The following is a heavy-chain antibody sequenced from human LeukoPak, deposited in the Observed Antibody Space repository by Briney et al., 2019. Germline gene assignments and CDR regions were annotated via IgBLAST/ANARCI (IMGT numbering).Heavy chain of an antibody. D-gene: IGHD4-17*01. V-gene: IGHV4-34*01. CDR1: GGSFSGYY. CDR3: ATYLYGEYGSYYFDY. J-gene: IGHJ4*02. Sequence: SETLSLTCAVYGGSFSGYYWSWIRQPPGKGLEWIGEIYHSGTTNYNPSLQSRVTMSVDKSKNQFSLKLSSVTAADTAVYYCATYLYGEYGSYYFDYWGQGTLVTVSS. CDR2: IYHSGTT.